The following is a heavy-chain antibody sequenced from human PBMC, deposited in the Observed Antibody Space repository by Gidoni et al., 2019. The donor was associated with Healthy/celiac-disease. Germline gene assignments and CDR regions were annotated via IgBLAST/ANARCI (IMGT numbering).Heavy chain of an antibody. J-gene: IGHJ3*02. D-gene: IGHD6-13*01. Sequence: QVQLQQWGAGLLKPSETLSLTCAVYGGSFSGYYWSGIRQPPGKGLEWIGEINHSGSTNYNPSLKSRVTISVDTSKNQFSLKLSSVTAADTAVYYCARGERGIRRGAFDIWGQGTMVTVSS. CDR1: GGSFSGYY. CDR3: ARGERGIRRGAFDI. V-gene: IGHV4-34*01. CDR2: INHSGST.